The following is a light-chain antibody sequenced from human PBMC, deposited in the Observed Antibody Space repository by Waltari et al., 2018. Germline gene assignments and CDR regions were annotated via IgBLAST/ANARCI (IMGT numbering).Light chain of an antibody. CDR2: DAS. CDR1: QSISRF. J-gene: IGKJ1*01. Sequence: EIMLTQSPGTLSLSPGERATLSCRASQSISRFLARYQQKPGQAPRLLIYDASTRATGIPDRFSGSGSGTDFSLTINRLEPEDIAVYYCQKYGSLPATFGQG. CDR3: QKYGSLPAT. V-gene: IGKV3-20*01.